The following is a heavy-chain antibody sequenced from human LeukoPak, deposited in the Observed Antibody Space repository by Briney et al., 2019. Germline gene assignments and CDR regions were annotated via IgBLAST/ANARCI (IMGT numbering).Heavy chain of an antibody. D-gene: IGHD1-1*01. CDR1: GFTFSSYG. CDR3: AKADGRAGTLVLYYYYYMDV. J-gene: IGHJ6*03. V-gene: IGHV3-30*02. CDR2: IRYDGSNK. Sequence: PGGSLRLSCAAPGFTFSSYGMHWVRQAPGKGLEWVAFIRYDGSNKYYADSVKGRFTISRDNSKNTLYLQMNSLRAEDTAVYYCAKADGRAGTLVLYYYYYMDVWGKGTTVTVSS.